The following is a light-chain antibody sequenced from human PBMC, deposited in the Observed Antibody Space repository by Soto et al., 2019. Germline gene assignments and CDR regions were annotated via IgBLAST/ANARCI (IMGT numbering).Light chain of an antibody. CDR2: SAS. CDR1: QSVNSD. J-gene: IGKJ4*01. V-gene: IGKV3-15*01. CDR3: QQYNNWPNT. Sequence: ETVMTQSPATLSASPGESATLSCRASQSVNSDLAWYQQIPGQSPRILIYSASTGATGGPARFSGSCSGTEFTLTISSLESEDFAIYYCQQYNNWPNTLGGGTKVEI.